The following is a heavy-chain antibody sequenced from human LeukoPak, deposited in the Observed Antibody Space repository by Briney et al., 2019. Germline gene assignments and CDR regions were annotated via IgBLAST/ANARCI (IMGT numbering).Heavy chain of an antibody. V-gene: IGHV3-15*01. CDR3: TTALAAAGQAAEFDY. D-gene: IGHD6-13*01. CDR1: GFTVSRNY. J-gene: IGHJ4*02. Sequence: GGSLRLSCAASGFTVSRNYMSWVRQAPGKGLEWVGRIKSKTDGGTTDYAAPVKGRFTISRDDSKNTLYLQMNSLKTEDTAVYYCTTALAAAGQAAEFDYWGQGTLVTVSS. CDR2: IKSKTDGGTT.